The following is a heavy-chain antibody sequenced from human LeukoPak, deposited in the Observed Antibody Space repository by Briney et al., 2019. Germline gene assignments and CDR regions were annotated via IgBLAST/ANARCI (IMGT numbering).Heavy chain of an antibody. CDR1: GYTFASYD. D-gene: IGHD3-10*01. CDR2: INGHYGDT. Sequence: ASVKVSCKASGYTFASYDISWVRQAPGQGLEWMGWINGHYGDTNYARKVQGRVTMTTDTSTSTAYMELSSLRSEDTAVYYCARAGGYYYGSGSKKSGYYYYYMDVWGKGTTVTISS. CDR3: ARAGGYYYGSGSKKSGYYYYYMDV. J-gene: IGHJ6*03. V-gene: IGHV1-18*01.